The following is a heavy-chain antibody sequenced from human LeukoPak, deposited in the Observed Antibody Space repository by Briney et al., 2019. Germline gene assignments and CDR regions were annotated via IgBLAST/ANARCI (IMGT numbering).Heavy chain of an antibody. CDR1: GGSISSYY. V-gene: IGHV4-39*02. Sequence: PSETLSLTCTVSGGSISSYYWSWIRLPPGKGMEWIGTIYYSGSTNYNPSLKSRLTISVHTSKNQFSMKLRSVTAADTAVYYCARGGQPLLGNWFDPWGRGTVVTVSS. CDR3: ARGGQPLLGNWFDP. CDR2: IYYSGST. J-gene: IGHJ5*02. D-gene: IGHD2-21*02.